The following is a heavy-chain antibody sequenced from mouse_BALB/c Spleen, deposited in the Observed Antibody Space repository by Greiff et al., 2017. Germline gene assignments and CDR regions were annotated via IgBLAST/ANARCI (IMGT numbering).Heavy chain of an antibody. J-gene: IGHJ4*01. Sequence: EVMLVESGGGLVQPGGSLKLSCAASGFTFSSYTMSWVRQTPEKRLEWVAYISNGGGSTYYPDTVKGRFTISRDNAKNTLYLQMSSLKSEDTAMYYCASHYYGSSYVLFYAMDYWGQGTSVTVSS. CDR2: ISNGGGST. CDR3: ASHYYGSSYVLFYAMDY. D-gene: IGHD1-1*01. CDR1: GFTFSSYT. V-gene: IGHV5-12-2*01.